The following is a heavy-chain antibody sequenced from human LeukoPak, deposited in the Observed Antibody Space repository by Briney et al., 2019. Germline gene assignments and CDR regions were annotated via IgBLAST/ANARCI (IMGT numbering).Heavy chain of an antibody. D-gene: IGHD3-3*01. J-gene: IGHJ4*02. V-gene: IGHV4-30-4*01. Sequence: SETLSLTCTVSGGSIYSGDYYWSWIRQPPGTGLEWIGYIYYSGSTFYNPSLKSRVTISVDTSKNQFSLKLSSVTAADTAVYYCARGRVANGLDFDYWGQGTLVTVSS. CDR1: GGSIYSGDYY. CDR3: ARGRVANGLDFDY. CDR2: IYYSGST.